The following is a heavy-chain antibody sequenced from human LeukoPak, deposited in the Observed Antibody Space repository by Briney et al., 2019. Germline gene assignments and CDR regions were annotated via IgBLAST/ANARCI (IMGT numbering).Heavy chain of an antibody. CDR1: GFTFSSYD. Sequence: GGSLRLSCAASGFTFSSYDIHWVRQAPGKGLEWVAFIRYDGSNKYYADSVRGRFAISRDNSKNTLYLQMNSLRAEDTAVYFCAKGSKAVLFTRDHYMDVWGKGTTVTISS. CDR2: IRYDGSNK. J-gene: IGHJ6*03. V-gene: IGHV3-30*02. CDR3: AKGSKAVLFTRDHYMDV. D-gene: IGHD6-19*01.